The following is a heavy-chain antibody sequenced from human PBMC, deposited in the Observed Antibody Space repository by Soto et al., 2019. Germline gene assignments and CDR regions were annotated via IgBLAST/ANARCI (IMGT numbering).Heavy chain of an antibody. CDR3: VRSNGWTPDF. CDR2: IKQDGSVK. D-gene: IGHD6-19*01. CDR1: GFTFSTYW. Sequence: VESGGGLVQPGGSLRLSCTASGFTFSTYWMNWVRQTPGKGLEWVAIIKQDGSVKHYVGFLKGRFTISRDNAKNSLYLQMNNLRSEDTAVYYCVRSNGWTPDFWGRGTLVTVSS. V-gene: IGHV3-7*01. J-gene: IGHJ4*02.